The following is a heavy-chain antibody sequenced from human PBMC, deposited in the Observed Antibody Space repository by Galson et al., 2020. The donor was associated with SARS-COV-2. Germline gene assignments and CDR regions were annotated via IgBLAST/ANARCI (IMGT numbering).Heavy chain of an antibody. V-gene: IGHV3-23*01. CDR1: GFTFISYA. CDR3: AKPSGHPYYFDY. J-gene: IGHJ4*02. CDR2: IGKDSVQK. Sequence: GGSLRLSCAASGFTFISYAMNWVRQAPGKGLEWLSLIGKDSVQKVYADSIKGRFTVSRDNSKNTLFLQMSSLRADDTAIYYCAKPSGHPYYFDYWGQGTRVTVSS.